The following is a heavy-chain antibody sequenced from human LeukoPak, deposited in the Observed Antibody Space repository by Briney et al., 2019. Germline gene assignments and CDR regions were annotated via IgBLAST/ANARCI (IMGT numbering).Heavy chain of an antibody. J-gene: IGHJ4*02. CDR1: GVSITSGGYY. CDR2: IYHSVYT. Sequence: PSQTLSLTCTASGVSITSGGYYWGWIRQAPGRGLEWIGYIYHSVYTYSNPSLKVRATVSMDRSKNQFSLNLSSVTAADTAVYYCARDQLWGSGSYYIGLFYFDYWGQGTLVTVSS. CDR3: ARDQLWGSGSYYIGLFYFDY. D-gene: IGHD3-10*01. V-gene: IGHV4-30-2*01.